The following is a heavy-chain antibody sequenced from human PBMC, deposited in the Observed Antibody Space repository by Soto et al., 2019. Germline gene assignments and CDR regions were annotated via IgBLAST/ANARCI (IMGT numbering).Heavy chain of an antibody. CDR3: ARLGYYDSSGYYSNWFDP. J-gene: IGHJ5*02. CDR2: IYPGDSDT. D-gene: IGHD3-22*01. Sequence: GESLKISCQGSGYSFTSYWIGWVRQMPGKGLEWMGIIYPGDSDTRYSPSFQGQVTISADKSISTAYLQWSSLKASDTAMFYCARLGYYDSSGYYSNWFDPWGQGTLVTVSS. CDR1: GYSFTSYW. V-gene: IGHV5-51*01.